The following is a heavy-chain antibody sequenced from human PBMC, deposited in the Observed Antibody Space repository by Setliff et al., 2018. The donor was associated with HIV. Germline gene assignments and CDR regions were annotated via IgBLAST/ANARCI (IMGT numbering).Heavy chain of an antibody. V-gene: IGHV1-69*10. CDR2: IIPILGIK. D-gene: IGHD3-22*01. CDR1: GGTFSSYA. J-gene: IGHJ3*02. Sequence: ASVKVSCKASGGTFSSYAISWVRQAPGQGLEWMGGIIPILGIKKYAQKFQGRVTIAADKSTSTAYMELSSLRSEDTAVYYCAREIFPQGIVVVFDAFDIWGQGTMVTVSS. CDR3: AREIFPQGIVVVFDAFDI.